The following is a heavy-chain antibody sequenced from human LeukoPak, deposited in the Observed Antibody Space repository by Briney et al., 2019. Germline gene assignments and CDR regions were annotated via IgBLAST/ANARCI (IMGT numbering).Heavy chain of an antibody. CDR1: GFTFSSYA. Sequence: LRLSCAASGFTFSSYAMSWVRQAPGKGLEWIGSIYYSGGTYSNPSLKSRVTISVDTSKNQFSLKLTSVTAADTAVYYCARHDYGDYGTFDIWGQGTMVTVSS. D-gene: IGHD4-17*01. CDR3: ARHDYGDYGTFDI. V-gene: IGHV4-30-2*03. J-gene: IGHJ3*02. CDR2: IYYSGGT.